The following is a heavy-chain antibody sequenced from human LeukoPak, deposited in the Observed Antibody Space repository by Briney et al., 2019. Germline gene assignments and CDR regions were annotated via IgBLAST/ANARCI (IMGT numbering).Heavy chain of an antibody. J-gene: IGHJ4*02. V-gene: IGHV4-59*01. CDR3: ARWGHFDTSGYFVVDY. CDR2: IHYSGST. Sequence: PSETLSLTCSISDGSISSYYWNWIRQSPGKGLEWIGHIHYSGSTHYNPSLQSRVSISIDTSKNHFSLKLRSVTAVDTAVYYCARWGHFDTSGYFVVDYWGQGTLVTVSS. D-gene: IGHD3-22*01. CDR1: DGSISSYY.